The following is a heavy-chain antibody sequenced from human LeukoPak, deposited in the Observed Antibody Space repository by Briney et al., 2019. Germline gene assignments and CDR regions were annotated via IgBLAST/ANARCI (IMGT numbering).Heavy chain of an antibody. Sequence: PGGSLRLSCAASGFTFSSYSMNWVRQAPGKGLEWVSSISSSSSYIYYADSVKGRFTISRDNAKNSLYLQMNSLRAEDTAVYYCARHSYGDYILYNWFDPWGQGTLVTVSS. V-gene: IGHV3-21*01. D-gene: IGHD4-17*01. J-gene: IGHJ5*02. CDR1: GFTFSSYS. CDR3: ARHSYGDYILYNWFDP. CDR2: ISSSSSYI.